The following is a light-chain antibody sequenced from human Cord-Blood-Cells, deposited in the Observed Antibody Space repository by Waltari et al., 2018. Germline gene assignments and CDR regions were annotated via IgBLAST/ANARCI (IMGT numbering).Light chain of an antibody. CDR3: QQRSNWPPIT. J-gene: IGKJ5*01. V-gene: IGKV3-11*01. CDR1: QSVPSY. CDR2: EAS. Sequence: DIVLPQSPATPSLTPGERATPSCRAGQSVPSYLAWYHQTLDQAPRLPHDEASNRATGIPAMFIGSGSGTDFTLTISSLEPEDVAVYYCQQRSNWPPITFGQGTRLEI.